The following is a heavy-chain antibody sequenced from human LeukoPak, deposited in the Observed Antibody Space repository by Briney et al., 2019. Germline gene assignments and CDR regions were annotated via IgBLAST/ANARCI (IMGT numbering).Heavy chain of an antibody. CDR2: INHSGST. D-gene: IGHD2-2*01. CDR1: GGSFSGYY. J-gene: IGHJ4*02. CDR3: ARGKYCSSTSCYRPSYFDY. V-gene: IGHV4-34*01. Sequence: SETLSLTCAVYGGSFSGYYWGWIRQPPGKGLEWIGEINHSGSTNYNPSLKSRVTISVDTSKNQFSLKLSSVTAADTAVYYCARGKYCSSTSCYRPSYFDYWGQGTLVTVSS.